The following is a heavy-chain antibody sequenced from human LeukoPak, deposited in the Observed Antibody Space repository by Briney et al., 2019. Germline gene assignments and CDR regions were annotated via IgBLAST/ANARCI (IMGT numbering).Heavy chain of an antibody. Sequence: GGSLRLSCAASGFTFSSYGMHWVRQAPGKGLEWVAVIWYDGSNKYYADSVKGRFTISRDNSKNTLDLQMNSLRAEDTAVYYCARERGYCSGGSCYSVRRLNWFDPWGQGTLVTVSS. J-gene: IGHJ5*02. CDR2: IWYDGSNK. CDR3: ARERGYCSGGSCYSVRRLNWFDP. V-gene: IGHV3-33*01. CDR1: GFTFSSYG. D-gene: IGHD2-15*01.